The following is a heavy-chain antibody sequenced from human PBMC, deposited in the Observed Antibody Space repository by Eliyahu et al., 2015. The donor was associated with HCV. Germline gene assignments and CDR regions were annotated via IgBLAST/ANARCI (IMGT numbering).Heavy chain of an antibody. CDR3: ARDQLCSGGTCYSGYFDL. V-gene: IGHV4-4*07. J-gene: IGHJ2*01. CDR1: GGSITSPX. D-gene: IGHD2-15*01. CDR2: VHARGST. Sequence: QVQLQESGPGLVKPSETLSLTCAVPGGSITSPXWXXVRPPAGHGLEWIGXVHARGSTNVXPSLKSRVSMSVDMSKNQLSLKLTSVTAADTALYYCARDQLCSGGTCYSGYFDLWGRGTLVTVSP.